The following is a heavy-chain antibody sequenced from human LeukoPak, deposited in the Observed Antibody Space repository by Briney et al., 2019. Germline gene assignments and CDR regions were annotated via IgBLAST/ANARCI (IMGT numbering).Heavy chain of an antibody. CDR3: ARLGDTNVDY. J-gene: IGHJ4*02. Sequence: PSETLSLTCTVSGYSISSGYYWGWIRQPPGKGLEWIGSIYHSGSTYYNPSLKSRVTISVDTSKNQFSLKLSSVTAADTAVYYCARLGDTNVDYWGQGTLVTVSS. V-gene: IGHV4-38-2*02. CDR1: GYSISSGYY. D-gene: IGHD5-18*01. CDR2: IYHSGST.